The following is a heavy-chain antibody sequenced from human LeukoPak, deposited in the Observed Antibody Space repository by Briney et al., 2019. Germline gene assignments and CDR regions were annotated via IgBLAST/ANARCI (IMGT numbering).Heavy chain of an antibody. CDR2: IYPGDPDT. CDR1: GYSFTSNW. Sequence: GESLKISCKGSGYSFTSNWIGWVRQMPGKGLEWMGIIYPGDPDTKYSPSFQGQVTISADKSMNTAYLQWSSLKASDTAMYYCARHVFAAGKAYYMDVWGKGTTVTVSS. CDR3: ARHVFAAGKAYYMDV. D-gene: IGHD6-13*01. V-gene: IGHV5-51*01. J-gene: IGHJ6*03.